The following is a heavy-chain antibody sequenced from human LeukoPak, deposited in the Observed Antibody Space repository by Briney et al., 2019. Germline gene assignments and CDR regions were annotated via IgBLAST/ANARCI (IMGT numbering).Heavy chain of an antibody. V-gene: IGHV4-39*07. CDR2: IYYSGST. CDR1: GGSISSSTFY. CDR3: ARDTRWLQDYFNY. Sequence: SETLSLTCTVSGGSISSSTFYWGWIRQPPGKGLEWIGSIYYSGSTYYNPSLKSRVSISVDTSKNQFSLKLTSVTAADTAVYYCARDTRWLQDYFNYWGQGTLVTVSS. D-gene: IGHD5-24*01. J-gene: IGHJ4*02.